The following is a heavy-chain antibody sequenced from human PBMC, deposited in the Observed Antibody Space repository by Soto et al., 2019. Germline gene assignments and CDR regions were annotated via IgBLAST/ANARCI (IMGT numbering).Heavy chain of an antibody. Sequence: EVQLLVSGGGSVQPGGSLRLSCAASGFSFSNYAMSWVRQAPGTGLEWVSAIDSGGGSKYHAASVKGRFSIYRDNTTSTLYLQMNSLRAEDTAIYYCTKEHSNYPDNWYDPWGQGTLVTVSS. V-gene: IGHV3-23*01. J-gene: IGHJ5*02. CDR1: GFSFSNYA. CDR2: IDSGGGSK. D-gene: IGHD4-4*01. CDR3: TKEHSNYPDNWYDP.